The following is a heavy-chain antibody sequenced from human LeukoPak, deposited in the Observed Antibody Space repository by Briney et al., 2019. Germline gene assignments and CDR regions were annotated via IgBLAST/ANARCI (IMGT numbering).Heavy chain of an antibody. V-gene: IGHV3-30-3*01. J-gene: IGHJ4*02. CDR3: ASPNYYDSSAYYYAFDY. D-gene: IGHD3-22*01. CDR1: GFTFSSYA. CDR2: ISYDGSNK. Sequence: GGSLRLSCAASGFTFSSYAMHWVRQAPGKGLEWVAVISYDGSNKYYADSVKGRFTISRDNSKNTLYLQMNSLRAEDTAVYYCASPNYYDSSAYYYAFDYWGQGTLVTVSS.